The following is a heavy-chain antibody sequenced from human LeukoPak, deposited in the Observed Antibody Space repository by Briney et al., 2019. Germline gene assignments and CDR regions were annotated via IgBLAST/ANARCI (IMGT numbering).Heavy chain of an antibody. CDR1: GGSISSSSYY. CDR3: ARGEYSSGLRY. D-gene: IGHD6-19*01. CDR2: IYYSGST. V-gene: IGHV4-39*07. Sequence: SETLSLTCTVSGGSISSSSYYWGWIRQPPGKGLEWIGSIYYSGSTYYNPSLKSRVTISVDTSKNQFSLKLSSVTAADTAVYYCARGEYSSGLRYWGQGTLVTVSS. J-gene: IGHJ4*02.